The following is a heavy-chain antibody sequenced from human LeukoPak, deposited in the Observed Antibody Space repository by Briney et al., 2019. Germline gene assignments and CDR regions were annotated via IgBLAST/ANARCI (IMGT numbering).Heavy chain of an antibody. D-gene: IGHD3-10*02. CDR3: ARDVRASNPFDY. Sequence: ASVKVSCKASGGTFSSYAISWVRQAPGQGLEWMGWISAYNGNTNYAQKLQGRVTMTTDTSTSTAYMELRSLRSDDTAVYYCARDVRASNPFDYWGQGTLVTVSS. CDR1: GGTFSSYA. V-gene: IGHV1-18*01. J-gene: IGHJ4*02. CDR2: ISAYNGNT.